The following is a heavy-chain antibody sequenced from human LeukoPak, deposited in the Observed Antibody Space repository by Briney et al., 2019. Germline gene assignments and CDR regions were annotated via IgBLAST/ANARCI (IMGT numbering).Heavy chain of an antibody. J-gene: IGHJ4*02. Sequence: PSGTLSLTCAVSGGSISSSNWWSWVRQPPGKGLEWIGYIYHSGSTYYNPSLKSRVTISVDRSKNQFSLKLSSVTAADTAVYYCATLRYFDWLLDYWGQGTLVTVSS. V-gene: IGHV4-4*02. CDR1: GGSISSSNW. CDR2: IYHSGST. D-gene: IGHD3-9*01. CDR3: ATLRYFDWLLDY.